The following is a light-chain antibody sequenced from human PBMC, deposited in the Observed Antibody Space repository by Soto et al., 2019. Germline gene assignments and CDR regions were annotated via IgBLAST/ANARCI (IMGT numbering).Light chain of an antibody. CDR2: AAS. Sequence: DIQLTQSPSFLSASVGGRVTISCRASQGISSYLAWYQHKPGKAPNLLISAASTLHSGVPSRFSGSGSGTEFTLTISSLQPEDFATYYCQQLNSYPLSFGGGTKVEIE. V-gene: IGKV1-9*01. CDR3: QQLNSYPLS. J-gene: IGKJ4*01. CDR1: QGISSY.